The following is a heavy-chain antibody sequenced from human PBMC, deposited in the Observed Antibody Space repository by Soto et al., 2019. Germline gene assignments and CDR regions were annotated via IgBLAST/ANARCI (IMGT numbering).Heavy chain of an antibody. CDR2: INHTGHT. CDR3: AISGHLFDY. D-gene: IGHD3-10*01. CDR1: GGSFNDYY. V-gene: IGHV4-34*01. J-gene: IGHJ4*02. Sequence: QVQLQQWGAGLLKPSETLSLTCAVYGGSFNDYYWSWLRQPPGKGLEWIGEINHTGHTNYNPSLKSRVTISVDTARTQLSLKLNSVTAAETAVYYCAISGHLFDYWGQGILVTVSS.